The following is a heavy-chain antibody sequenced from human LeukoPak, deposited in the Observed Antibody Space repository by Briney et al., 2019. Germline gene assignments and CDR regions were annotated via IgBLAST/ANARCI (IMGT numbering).Heavy chain of an antibody. CDR1: GFTFSSYS. Sequence: GGSLRLSCAASGFTFSSYSMNWVRQAPGKGLEWVSSISSSSSYIYYADSVKGRFTISRDNAKSSLYLQMNSLRAEDTAVYYCARDQGYCSGGSCYSADFDYWGQGTLVTVSS. CDR2: ISSSSSYI. J-gene: IGHJ4*02. CDR3: ARDQGYCSGGSCYSADFDY. V-gene: IGHV3-21*01. D-gene: IGHD2-15*01.